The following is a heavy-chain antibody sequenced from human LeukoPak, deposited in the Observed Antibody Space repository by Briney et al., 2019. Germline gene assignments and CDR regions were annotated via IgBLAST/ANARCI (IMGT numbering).Heavy chain of an antibody. D-gene: IGHD1-26*01. V-gene: IGHV3-33*06. CDR3: AKGDRSSGSYFQAIDY. CDR1: GFTFSSYG. CDR2: IWYDGSNK. J-gene: IGHJ4*02. Sequence: GGSLRLSCAASGFTFSSYGMHWVRQAPGKGLEWVAVIWYDGSNKYYADSVKGRFTISRDNSKNTLRLQMNSLRAEDTAVYFCAKGDRSSGSYFQAIDYWGQGTLVTVSS.